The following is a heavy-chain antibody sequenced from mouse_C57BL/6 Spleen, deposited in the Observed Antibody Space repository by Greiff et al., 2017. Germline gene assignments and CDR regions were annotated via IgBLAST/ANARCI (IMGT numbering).Heavy chain of an antibody. CDR3: ARDKEVLGAMDY. CDR2: ISYDGSN. Sequence: EVKLVESGPGLVKPSQSLSLTCSVTGYSITSGYYWNWIRQFPGNKLEWMGYISYDGSNNYNPSLKNRISITRDTSKNQFFLKLNSVTTEDTATYYCARDKEVLGAMDYWGQGTSVTVSS. D-gene: IGHD2-14*01. J-gene: IGHJ4*01. CDR1: GYSITSGYY. V-gene: IGHV3-6*01.